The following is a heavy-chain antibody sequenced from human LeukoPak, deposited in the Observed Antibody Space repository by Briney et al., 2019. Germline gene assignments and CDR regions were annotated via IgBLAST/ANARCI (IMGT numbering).Heavy chain of an antibody. CDR3: AKADSYYYYYMDV. J-gene: IGHJ6*03. CDR1: GFTFSSYA. Sequence: GGSLRLSRAASGFTFSSYAMSWVRQAPGRGLEWVSAISGSGGSTYYADSVKGRFTISRDNSKNTLYLQMNSLRAEDTAVYYCAKADSYYYYYMDVWGKGTTVTVSS. CDR2: ISGSGGST. V-gene: IGHV3-23*01.